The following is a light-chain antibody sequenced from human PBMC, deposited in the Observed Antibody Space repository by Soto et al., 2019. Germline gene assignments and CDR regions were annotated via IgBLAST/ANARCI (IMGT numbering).Light chain of an antibody. CDR2: DAS. CDR3: QQFGTSFPYT. Sequence: EIVLTQSPGTLSLSPGERATLTCRASQSVSSSYLAWYQQKPGQAPRLLMHDASSRATGIPDRFSGSGSGTDFTLTISRLEPEDFAVYYCQQFGTSFPYTFGQGTKLDIK. CDR1: QSVSSSY. J-gene: IGKJ2*01. V-gene: IGKV3-20*01.